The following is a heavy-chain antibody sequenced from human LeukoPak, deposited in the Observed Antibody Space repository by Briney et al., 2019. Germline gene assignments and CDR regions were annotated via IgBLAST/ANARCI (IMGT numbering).Heavy chain of an antibody. CDR2: INPSGGST. J-gene: IGHJ4*02. V-gene: IGHV1-46*01. D-gene: IGHD1-26*01. CDR1: GYTLARYY. Sequence: ASVKVSCKASGYTLARYYMHWVPQAPGQGLEWMGIINPSGGSTRYAQKFQGRVTMSRDTSTSTVYMELSSRRSEDTAVYYCARGEWELRVDYWGQGTLVTVCS. CDR3: ARGEWELRVDY.